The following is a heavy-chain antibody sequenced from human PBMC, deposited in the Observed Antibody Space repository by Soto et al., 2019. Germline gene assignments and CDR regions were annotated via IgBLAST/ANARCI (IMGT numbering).Heavy chain of an antibody. Sequence: QVKLVQSGAEVKKPGASVKVSCKASGYTFTSYYMHWVRQAPGQGLEWMGIINPSGGSTSYAQKFQGRVTMTRDTSTSTVYMELSSLRSEDTAVYYCARGARGGDGYKGIFDYWCQVTLVTVSS. D-gene: IGHD3-16*01. CDR3: ARGARGGDGYKGIFDY. CDR2: INPSGGST. V-gene: IGHV1-46*01. J-gene: IGHJ4*02. CDR1: GYTFTSYY.